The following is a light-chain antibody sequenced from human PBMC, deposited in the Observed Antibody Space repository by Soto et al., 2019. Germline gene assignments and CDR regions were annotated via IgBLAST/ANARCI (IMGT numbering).Light chain of an antibody. J-gene: IGLJ1*01. CDR3: AVWDDSLSAYV. V-gene: IGLV1-47*02. CDR1: RSNVGRNS. CDR2: TND. Sequence: QSVVTQPPSASQTPGQRVTISCSGSRSNVGRNSVSWYQHVPGTAPKLLIYTNDQRPSGVPDRFSGSKSGTSASLAISGLRSEDEGDYYCAVWDDSLSAYVFGTGTKLTVL.